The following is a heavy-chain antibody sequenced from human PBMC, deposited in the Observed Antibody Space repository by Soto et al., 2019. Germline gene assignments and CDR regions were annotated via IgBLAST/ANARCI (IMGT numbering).Heavy chain of an antibody. CDR3: AKTRKGSHGYSF. CDR1: GITVISFL. D-gene: IGHD3-16*01. J-gene: IGHJ4*01. V-gene: IGHV3-15*01. Sequence: GVSLILSCSASGITVISFLMTWIRQAPGKGLEWVGLIKIKADVSTKEYVTTVKDRFIISMDDSKNTVDLQMHALRTEDTAFYYCAKTRKGSHGYSFWGQGALVTVSS. CDR2: IKIKADVSTK.